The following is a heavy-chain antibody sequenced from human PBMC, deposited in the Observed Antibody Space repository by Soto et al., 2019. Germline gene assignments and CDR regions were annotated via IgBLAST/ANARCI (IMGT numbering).Heavy chain of an antibody. Sequence: GESLKISCKGSGYSFTSYWIGWVRQMPGKGLEWMGIIYPGDSDTRYSPSFQGQVTISADKSISTAYLQWSSLKASDTAMYYCARHVLAAAGSSLYYFDYWGQGTLVTVSS. J-gene: IGHJ4*02. CDR1: GYSFTSYW. CDR2: IYPGDSDT. V-gene: IGHV5-51*01. D-gene: IGHD6-13*01. CDR3: ARHVLAAAGSSLYYFDY.